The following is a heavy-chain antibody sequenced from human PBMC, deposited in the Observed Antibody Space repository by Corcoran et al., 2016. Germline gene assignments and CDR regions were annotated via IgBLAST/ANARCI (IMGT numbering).Heavy chain of an antibody. CDR1: GGSISSSSYY. CDR3: ARRNDFWSGIDY. Sequence: QLQLQESGPGLVKPSETLSLTCTVSGGSISSSSYYWGWIRQPPGKGLEWIGSIYYSGSTYYNPSLKSRVTISVDTSKNQFSLKLSSVTAADTAVYYCARRNDFWSGIDYWGQGTLVTVSS. J-gene: IGHJ4*02. V-gene: IGHV4-39*01. CDR2: IYYSGST. D-gene: IGHD3-3*01.